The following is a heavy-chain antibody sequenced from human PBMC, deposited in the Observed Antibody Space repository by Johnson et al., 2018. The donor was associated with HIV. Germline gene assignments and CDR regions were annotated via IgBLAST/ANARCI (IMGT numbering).Heavy chain of an antibody. Sequence: VQLVESGGGLVQPGGSLRLSCAASGFTVSSNYMSWVRQAPGKGLEWVSVIYSGGSTYYADSVKGRFTISRDNSKNTLYLQMNSLRAEDPAVYYCAREATYYDYVGGSYAFDIWCQGTMVTVSS. CDR2: IYSGGST. CDR3: AREATYYDYVGGSYAFDI. V-gene: IGHV3-66*01. D-gene: IGHD3-16*01. J-gene: IGHJ3*02. CDR1: GFTVSSNY.